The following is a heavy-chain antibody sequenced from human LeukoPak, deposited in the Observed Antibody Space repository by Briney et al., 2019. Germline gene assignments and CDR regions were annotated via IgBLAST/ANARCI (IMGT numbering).Heavy chain of an antibody. J-gene: IGHJ6*02. V-gene: IGHV3-30-3*01. D-gene: IGHD3-3*01. CDR3: AKDLRPSSDFWSGYYGPSYGMDV. CDR1: GFTFRSYA. Sequence: PGGSLRLSCAASGFTFRSYAIHWVRQAPGKGLEWVAFISWDGTVKYYADSVKGRFTISRDNSKNTLYLQMNSLRAEDTAVYYCAKDLRPSSDFWSGYYGPSYGMDVWGQGTTVTVSS. CDR2: ISWDGTVK.